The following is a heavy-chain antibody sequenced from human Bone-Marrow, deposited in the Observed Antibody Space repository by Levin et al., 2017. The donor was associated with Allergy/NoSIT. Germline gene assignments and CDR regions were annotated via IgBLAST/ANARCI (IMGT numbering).Heavy chain of an antibody. CDR1: EIAVSSNY. CDR2: IYSGGST. V-gene: IGHV3-53*01. CDR3: ARETVAGNYDYYMDV. J-gene: IGHJ6*03. Sequence: PGGSLRLSCEASEIAVSSNYMSWVRQAPGKGLEWVSLIYSGGSTYYADSVKGRFSISRDNSKNTLYLQMNSLRAEDTAVYYCARETVAGNYDYYMDVWGKGTTVTVSS. D-gene: IGHD6-19*01.